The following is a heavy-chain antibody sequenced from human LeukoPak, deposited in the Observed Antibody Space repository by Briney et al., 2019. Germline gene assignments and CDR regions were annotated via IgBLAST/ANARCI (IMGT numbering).Heavy chain of an antibody. V-gene: IGHV3-23*01. CDR3: AKASVAIPQYCNS. Sequence: GGSLRLSCEASGFTFGNYAMNWVRQAPGKGLEWVSTISGTGSSTYYADSAKGRFTISRDNSKDTLFLLLNSLTAADTAMYFCAKASVAIPQYCNSWGQGTLVTVSS. D-gene: IGHD2-2*02. J-gene: IGHJ5*02. CDR1: GFTFGNYA. CDR2: ISGTGSST.